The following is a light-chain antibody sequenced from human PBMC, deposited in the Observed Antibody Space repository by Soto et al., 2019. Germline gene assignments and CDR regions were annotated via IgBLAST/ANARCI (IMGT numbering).Light chain of an antibody. V-gene: IGKV3-20*01. CDR1: QSASSSY. J-gene: IGKJ1*01. CDR2: GAS. Sequence: ELVLTQSPGTLSLSPGERATLSCRASQSASSSYLAWYQQKPGQAPRLLIYGASNRATGIPDRFSGSGSGTDFTLTISRLEPEDFAVYYCQQYGSSGTFGQGTKV. CDR3: QQYGSSGT.